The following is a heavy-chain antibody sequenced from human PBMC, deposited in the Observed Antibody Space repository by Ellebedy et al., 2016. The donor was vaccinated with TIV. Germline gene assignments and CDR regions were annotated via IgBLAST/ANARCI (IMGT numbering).Heavy chain of an antibody. CDR1: GGSMNSYY. J-gene: IGHJ6*03. CDR2: ISYSMYYSGST. V-gene: IGHV4-59*08. CDR3: ARHAATEGAPNMDV. Sequence: SETLSLTCTVSGGSMNSYYWSWIRQPPVKGLEWIGYISYSMYYSGSTNYNPSLKSRVTISVDASKNQFSLKLTSVTAADTAVYYCARHAATEGAPNMDVWGRGTTVTVSS. D-gene: IGHD1-26*01.